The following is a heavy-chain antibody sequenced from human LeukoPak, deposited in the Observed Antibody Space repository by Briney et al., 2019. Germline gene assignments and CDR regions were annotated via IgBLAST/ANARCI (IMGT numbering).Heavy chain of an antibody. CDR3: AKDIGSSGYPLGY. CDR1: GFTFSSYA. D-gene: IGHD3-22*01. Sequence: PGGSLRLSCAASGFTFSSYAMSWVRQAPGKGLEWVSAISGSGGSTYYADSVKGRFTISRDNSKNSLYLQMNSLRTEDTALYYCAKDIGSSGYPLGYWGQGTLVTVSS. J-gene: IGHJ4*02. V-gene: IGHV3-23*01. CDR2: ISGSGGST.